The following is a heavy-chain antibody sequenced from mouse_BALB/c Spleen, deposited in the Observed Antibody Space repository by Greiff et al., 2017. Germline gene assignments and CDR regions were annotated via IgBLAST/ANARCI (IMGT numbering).Heavy chain of an antibody. CDR2: INPSNGGT. Sequence: VQLQQPGAELVKPGASVKLSCKASGYTFTSYYMYWVKQRPGQGLEWIGGINPSNGGTNFNEKFKSKATLTVDKSSSTAYMQLSSLTSEDSAVYYCTRSEGYYYGSSYGAMDYWGQGTSVTVSS. CDR3: TRSEGYYYGSSYGAMDY. CDR1: GYTFTSYY. V-gene: IGHV1S81*02. J-gene: IGHJ4*01. D-gene: IGHD1-1*01.